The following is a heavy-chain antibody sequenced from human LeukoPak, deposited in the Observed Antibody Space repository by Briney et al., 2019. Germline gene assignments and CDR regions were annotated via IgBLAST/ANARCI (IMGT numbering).Heavy chain of an antibody. V-gene: IGHV1-18*01. Sequence: ASVKVSCKASGYTFSSLGISWVRQAPRQRLEWMGWISPSSGNTHYAQRFQGRVTMTTDTFTTTVYMELRGLRSVDTAAYYCARVGYSSGYYPYYFDFWGQGTLVTVSS. CDR3: ARVGYSSGYYPYYFDF. CDR1: GYTFSSLG. CDR2: ISPSSGNT. J-gene: IGHJ4*02. D-gene: IGHD6-19*01.